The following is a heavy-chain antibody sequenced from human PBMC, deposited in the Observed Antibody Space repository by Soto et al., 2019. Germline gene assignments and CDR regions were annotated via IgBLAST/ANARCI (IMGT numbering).Heavy chain of an antibody. J-gene: IGHJ5*02. CDR2: IYYSGNT. Sequence: QVQLQESGPGLVKPSDTLSLTCAVSGYSISNTNWWGWIRQPPGKGLEWIGYIYYSGNTYYNPSLKSRVTRSVAPSKNQFSLKLGSVTAVDTAVYYCARLGDSSGNHAYWFDPWGQGTLVTVSS. D-gene: IGHD3-10*01. V-gene: IGHV4-28*01. CDR1: GYSISNTNW. CDR3: ARLGDSSGNHAYWFDP.